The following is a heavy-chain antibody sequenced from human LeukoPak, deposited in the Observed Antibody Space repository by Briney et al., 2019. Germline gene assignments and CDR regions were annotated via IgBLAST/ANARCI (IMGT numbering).Heavy chain of an antibody. D-gene: IGHD3-10*01. CDR2: ISGSGGST. Sequence: GGSLRLSCAASGFTFSSYGMSWVRQAPGKGLEWVSAISGSGGSTYYADSVKGRFTISRDNSKNTLYLQMNSLRAEDTAVYYCAKYLLWFGESREGDFDYWGQGTLVTVSS. CDR3: AKYLLWFGESREGDFDY. J-gene: IGHJ4*02. CDR1: GFTFSSYG. V-gene: IGHV3-23*01.